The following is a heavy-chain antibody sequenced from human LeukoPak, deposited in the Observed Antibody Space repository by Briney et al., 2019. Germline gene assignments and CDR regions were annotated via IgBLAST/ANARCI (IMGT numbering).Heavy chain of an antibody. V-gene: IGHV1-2*02. CDR3: ARVSTVTRRETLLY. J-gene: IGHJ4*02. Sequence: GASVKVSCKASGYTFTGYYMHWVRQAPGQGLEWMGWINPNSGGSNYAQKFQGRVTMTRDTSISTAYMELSRLRSDDTAVYYCARVSTVTRRETLLYWGQGTLVTVSS. CDR2: INPNSGGS. D-gene: IGHD4-17*01. CDR1: GYTFTGYY.